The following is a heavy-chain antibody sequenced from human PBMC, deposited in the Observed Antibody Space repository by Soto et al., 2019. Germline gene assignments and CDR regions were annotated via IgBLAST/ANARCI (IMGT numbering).Heavy chain of an antibody. V-gene: IGHV3-23*01. CDR3: ARLYTGFCTTTSCLDWFDP. J-gene: IGHJ5*02. CDR2: ISDSYST. D-gene: IGHD2-2*01. Sequence: EVQLLESGGGLVQPGGSLRLACVAPGFTFSSYAMTWVRQAPGKGLEWVSGISDSYSTYYADSVKGRFTISRDNSKNTLYLQMNNLRDEDTAIYYCARLYTGFCTTTSCLDWFDPWGQGTLVSVSS. CDR1: GFTFSSYA.